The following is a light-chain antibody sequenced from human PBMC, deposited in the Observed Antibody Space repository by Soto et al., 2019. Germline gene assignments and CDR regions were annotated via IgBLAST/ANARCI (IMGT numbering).Light chain of an antibody. CDR2: GAS. CDR1: QSVTSN. V-gene: IGKV3D-15*01. J-gene: IGKJ1*01. CDR3: KQYDDWWT. Sequence: EIVMTQSPATLSVSPGERATLSCRASQSVTSNLDWYQQKPGQAPRLLIYGASTRATGIPARFSGSGSGTVFILTSSSQKSEDFAVYYCKQYDDWWTFGQGTKVEIK.